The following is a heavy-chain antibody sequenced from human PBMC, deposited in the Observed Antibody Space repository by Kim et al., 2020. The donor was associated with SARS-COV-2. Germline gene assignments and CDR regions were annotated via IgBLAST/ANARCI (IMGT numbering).Heavy chain of an antibody. D-gene: IGHD3-10*01. Sequence: YADYVKGRFTISRDNAKNSLYLQMNSLRAEDTAVYYCARDIITMVRGVMIWGQGTLVTVSS. J-gene: IGHJ4*02. V-gene: IGHV3-11*06. CDR3: ARDIITMVRGVMI.